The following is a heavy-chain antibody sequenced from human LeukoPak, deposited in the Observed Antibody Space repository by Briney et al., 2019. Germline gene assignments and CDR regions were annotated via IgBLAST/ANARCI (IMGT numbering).Heavy chain of an antibody. CDR3: ARRAEWSLFRVIDH. V-gene: IGHV4-34*01. D-gene: IGHD3-3*01. CDR1: GGSFSGYY. J-gene: IGHJ4*02. CDR2: INHSGST. Sequence: SETLSLTCAVYGGSFSGYYWSWIRQPPGKGLEWIGEINHSGSTNYNPSLKSRVTISVDTSKNQFSLKLSSVTAADTAVYYGARRAEWSLFRVIDHWGQGTLVTVSS.